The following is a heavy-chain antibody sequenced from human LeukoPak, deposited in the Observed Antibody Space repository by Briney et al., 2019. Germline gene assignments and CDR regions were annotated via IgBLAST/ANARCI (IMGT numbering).Heavy chain of an antibody. Sequence: GGSLRLSCAASGFTFSSYGMHWVRQAPGKGLEWVAVISYDGSNKYYADSVKGRFTISRDNSKNTLYLQMNSLRAEDTAVYYCARANLLRYFDWLLYDYWGQGTLVTVSS. CDR2: ISYDGSNK. V-gene: IGHV3-30*03. J-gene: IGHJ4*02. CDR3: ARANLLRYFDWLLYDY. CDR1: GFTFSSYG. D-gene: IGHD3-9*01.